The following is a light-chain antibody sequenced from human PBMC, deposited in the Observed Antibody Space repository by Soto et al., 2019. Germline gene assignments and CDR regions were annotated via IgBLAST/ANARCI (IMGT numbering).Light chain of an antibody. CDR1: QSISSF. J-gene: IGKJ1*01. Sequence: IQMTQSPSSLSASVGGRVTITCRASQSISSFLNWYQHKPGKAPKLIIYAASSLQSGVPSRFSGSGSGTDFTLTISSLQPEDFATYYCQQSYSTPQMFGQGTKVDIQ. V-gene: IGKV1-39*01. CDR2: AAS. CDR3: QQSYSTPQM.